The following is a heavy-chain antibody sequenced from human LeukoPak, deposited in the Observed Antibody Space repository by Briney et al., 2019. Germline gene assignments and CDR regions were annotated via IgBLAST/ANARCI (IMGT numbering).Heavy chain of an antibody. CDR1: GFTFSSYA. CDR3: ARSEGVGLWRTNYYFDY. Sequence: PGGSLRLSCAASGFTFSSYAMSWVRQAPGKGLEWLSTISGGGGSTYYADSVKGRFTISRDNAKNTLYLQMNSLRAEDTAVYYCARSEGVGLWRTNYYFDYWGQGTLVTVSS. J-gene: IGHJ4*02. D-gene: IGHD3-3*01. CDR2: ISGGGGST. V-gene: IGHV3-23*01.